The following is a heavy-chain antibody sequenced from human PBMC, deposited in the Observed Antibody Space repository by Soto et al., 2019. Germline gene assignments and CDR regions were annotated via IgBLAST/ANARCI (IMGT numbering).Heavy chain of an antibody. CDR3: ARRSARTCNRFDY. J-gene: IGHJ4*02. CDR1: GFFLRDFG. V-gene: IGHV3-33*01. Sequence: HPGGSLRLSCVASGFFLRDFGMHWVRQAPGKGLEWVSVIWYDGSNTYQGESVKGRFTMSRDISKNTLYLQMDSLRPEDTAVYYCARRSARTCNRFDYWGQGTLVTVSS. D-gene: IGHD1-7*01. CDR2: IWYDGSNT.